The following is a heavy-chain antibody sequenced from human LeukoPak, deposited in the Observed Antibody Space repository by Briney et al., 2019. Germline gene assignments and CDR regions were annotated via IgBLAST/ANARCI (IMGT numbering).Heavy chain of an antibody. J-gene: IGHJ5*02. CDR2: GRNGDASYTT. CDR1: GFTFSRFY. D-gene: IGHD3-22*01. Sequence: GGSLRLSCAASGFTFSRFYIDCVRQSPGKGLEWVARGRNGDASYTTEYAASVKGRFSISRDDSKNTLYLQMSSLRTEDTAVSYCTRVIGVFPDSNGSWSGYFDPWGQGTLVTLSS. V-gene: IGHV3-72*01. CDR3: TRVIGVFPDSNGSWSGYFDP.